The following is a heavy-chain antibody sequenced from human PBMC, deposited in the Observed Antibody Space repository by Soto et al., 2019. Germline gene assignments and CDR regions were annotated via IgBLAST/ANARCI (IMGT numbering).Heavy chain of an antibody. CDR3: ARERKWEPILY. Sequence: QVQLVQSGAEVRKPGASVKVSCKASGYIFNNYAITWVRQAPGQGLEWVGWISANNGYTNYGHKFQDRVTMTADTSTRTVFMELRGLTSDDTAIYYCARERKWEPILYWGQETLVTVSP. J-gene: IGHJ4*02. CDR1: GYIFNNYA. D-gene: IGHD1-26*01. CDR2: ISANNGYT. V-gene: IGHV1-18*01.